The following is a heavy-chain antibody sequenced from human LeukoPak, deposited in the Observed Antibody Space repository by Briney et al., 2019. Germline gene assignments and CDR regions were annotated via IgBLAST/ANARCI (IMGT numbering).Heavy chain of an antibody. D-gene: IGHD5-24*01. CDR3: ARDGGMAVDY. Sequence: SQTLSLTCTVSGGSISSGGYYWSWIRQHPGTGLEWIGYIYYSGSTYYNPSLKSRVTISVDTSKNQFSLKLSSVTAADTAVYYCARDGGMAVDYWGQGTLVTVSS. CDR2: IYYSGST. V-gene: IGHV4-31*03. CDR1: GGSISSGGYY. J-gene: IGHJ4*02.